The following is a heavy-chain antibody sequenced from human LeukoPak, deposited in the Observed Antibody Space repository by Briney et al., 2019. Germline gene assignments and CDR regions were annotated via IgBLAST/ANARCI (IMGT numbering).Heavy chain of an antibody. Sequence: SETLSLTCIVSGGSFSTSSYFWGWIRQPPGKGLEWIGTIYYTGSTYYNPSLKSRVTISEDTSKNRFSLNVTSLTAADTAIYYCARAPYNSKYYITDWGRGTLVTVST. CDR2: IYYTGST. J-gene: IGHJ4*02. D-gene: IGHD4-11*01. CDR3: ARAPYNSKYYITD. V-gene: IGHV4-39*07. CDR1: GGSFSTSSYF.